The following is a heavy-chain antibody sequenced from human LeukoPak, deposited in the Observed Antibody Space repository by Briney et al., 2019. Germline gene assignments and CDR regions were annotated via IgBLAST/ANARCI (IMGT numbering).Heavy chain of an antibody. D-gene: IGHD1-14*01. CDR3: ARTGPTYYYYYYMDV. Sequence: GASVKVSCKASGYTFTSYGISWVRQAPGQGLEWMGWISAYNGNTNYAQKLQGRVTMTRNTSISTAYMELSSPRSEDTAVYYCARTGPTYYYYYYMDVWGKGTTVTVSS. V-gene: IGHV1-18*01. CDR1: GYTFTSYG. J-gene: IGHJ6*03. CDR2: ISAYNGNT.